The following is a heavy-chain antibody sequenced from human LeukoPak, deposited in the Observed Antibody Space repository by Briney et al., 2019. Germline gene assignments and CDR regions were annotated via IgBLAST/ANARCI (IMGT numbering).Heavy chain of an antibody. J-gene: IGHJ4*02. Sequence: GGSLRLSCATSGFNFSDSRMTWVRQAPGKGLQWVANINRDGTEKHFLDSVEGRFIISRDNAKKSLYLQMSSLRPQDTAVYFCVRGDGYFEAWGQGALVTVSS. V-gene: IGHV3-7*04. CDR1: GFNFSDSR. D-gene: IGHD2-21*01. CDR3: VRGDGYFEA. CDR2: INRDGTEK.